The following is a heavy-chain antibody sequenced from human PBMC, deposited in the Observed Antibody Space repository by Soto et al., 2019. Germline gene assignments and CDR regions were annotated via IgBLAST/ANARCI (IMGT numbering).Heavy chain of an antibody. CDR2: IGASGGAT. D-gene: IGHD3-10*01. Sequence: PGGSLRLSCAASGFSFNNYALTWVRQAPGKGLEWVSAIGASGGATYYADSVKGRFTISRDNSKDTLFLQMDSLRAEDTAVYFCAKAGSYYPTYFDYWGQGTLVTVSS. CDR3: AKAGSYYPTYFDY. CDR1: GFSFNNYA. J-gene: IGHJ4*02. V-gene: IGHV3-23*01.